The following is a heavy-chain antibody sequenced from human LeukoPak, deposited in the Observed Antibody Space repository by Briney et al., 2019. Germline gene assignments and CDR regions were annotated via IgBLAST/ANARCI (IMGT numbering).Heavy chain of an antibody. CDR3: AVSGYDILTGYFDY. J-gene: IGHJ4*02. CDR1: GYTFTSCD. Sequence: ASVKVSCKASGYTFTSCDINWVRQATGQGLEWMGWMNPNSGNTGYAQKFQGRVTMTRNTSISTAYMELSSLRSEDTAVYYCAVSGYDILTGYFDYWGQGTLVTVSS. D-gene: IGHD3-9*01. V-gene: IGHV1-8*01. CDR2: MNPNSGNT.